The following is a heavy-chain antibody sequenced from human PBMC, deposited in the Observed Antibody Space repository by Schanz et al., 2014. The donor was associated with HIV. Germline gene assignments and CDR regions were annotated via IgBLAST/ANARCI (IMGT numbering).Heavy chain of an antibody. Sequence: QVQLVQSGAEVKKPGASVKVSCKASGYTFTGYYLHWVRQAPGQGLEWLGGISAYSGNTDFAQKLQGRVTMTTDTSTSTAYMELRSLRSDDTAVYYCARGEVPSLGMDVWGQGTTVTVS. CDR1: GYTFTGYY. CDR3: ARGEVPSLGMDV. D-gene: IGHD1-26*01. CDR2: ISAYSGNT. V-gene: IGHV1-18*04. J-gene: IGHJ6*02.